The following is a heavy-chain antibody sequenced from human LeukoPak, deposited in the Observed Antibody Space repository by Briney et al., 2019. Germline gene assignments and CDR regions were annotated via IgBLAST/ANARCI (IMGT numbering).Heavy chain of an antibody. CDR2: IYHSGST. D-gene: IGHD3-22*01. Sequence: SETLSLTCAVSGGSISSSNWWSWVRQPPGKGLEWIGEIYHSGSTNYNPSLKSRVTISVDKSKNQFSLKLSSVTAADTAVYYCARDLLAPADYYDSSGDDYWGQGTLVTVSS. V-gene: IGHV4-4*02. J-gene: IGHJ4*02. CDR1: GGSISSSNW. CDR3: ARDLLAPADYYDSSGDDY.